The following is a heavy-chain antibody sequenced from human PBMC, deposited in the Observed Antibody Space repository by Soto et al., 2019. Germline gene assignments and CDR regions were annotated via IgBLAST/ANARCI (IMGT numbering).Heavy chain of an antibody. J-gene: IGHJ5*02. CDR2: INPSDGST. V-gene: IGHV1-46*03. CDR1: GYTFTSYY. CDR3: ARDPCGNNCYNWFDP. D-gene: IGHD2-21*02. Sequence: ASVKVSCKASGYTFTSYYMHWVRPAPGQGLEWMGKINPSDGSTSYAQKFQGRVTMTRDTSTSTVYMELSSLRSEDTAVYYCARDPCGNNCYNWFDPWGQGTLVTVSS.